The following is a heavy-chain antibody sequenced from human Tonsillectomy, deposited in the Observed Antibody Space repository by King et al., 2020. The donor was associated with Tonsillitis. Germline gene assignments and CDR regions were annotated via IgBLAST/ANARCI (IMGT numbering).Heavy chain of an antibody. Sequence: VQLVESGGGVVHPGGSLRLSCAASGFTFSRQSMNWVRQTPGSGLEWVSYISSGSDTIYYADSVRGRFTVSRDNAKDSLYLQMNSLRDEDTALYYCARANSWRRFDVWGQGTRVTVSS. J-gene: IGHJ4*02. CDR2: ISSGSDTI. D-gene: IGHD1-1*01. CDR3: ARANSWRRFDV. V-gene: IGHV3-48*02. CDR1: GFTFSRQS.